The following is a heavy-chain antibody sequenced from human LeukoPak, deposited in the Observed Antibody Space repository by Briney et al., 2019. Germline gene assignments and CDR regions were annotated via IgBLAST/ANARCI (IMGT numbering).Heavy chain of an antibody. CDR3: ARSLEAVANWFDP. D-gene: IGHD6-19*01. J-gene: IGHJ5*02. V-gene: IGHV4-39*01. CDR1: GGSISSSSYY. CDR2: IYYSGST. Sequence: SETLSLACTVSGGSISSSSYYWGWIRQPPGEGLEWIGSIYYSGSTYYNPSLKSRVTISVDTSKNQFSLKLSSVTAADTAVYYCARSLEAVANWFDPWGQGTLVTVSS.